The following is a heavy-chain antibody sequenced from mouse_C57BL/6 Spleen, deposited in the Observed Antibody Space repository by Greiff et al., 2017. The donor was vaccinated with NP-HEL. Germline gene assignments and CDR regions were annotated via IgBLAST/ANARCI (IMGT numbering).Heavy chain of an antibody. V-gene: IGHV1-55*01. Sequence: QVQLQQPGAELVKPGASVKMSCKASGYTFTSYWITWVKQRPGQGLEWIGDIYPGSGSTNYNEKFKSKATLTVDTSSSTADMQLSSLTSEDSAVYDCARVDYYGSSFDYWGQGTTLTVSS. D-gene: IGHD1-1*01. J-gene: IGHJ2*01. CDR2: IYPGSGST. CDR1: GYTFTSYW. CDR3: ARVDYYGSSFDY.